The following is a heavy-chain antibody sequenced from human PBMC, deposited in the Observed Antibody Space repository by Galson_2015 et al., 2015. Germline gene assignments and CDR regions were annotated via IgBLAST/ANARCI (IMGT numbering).Heavy chain of an antibody. CDR3: ARGHSGWYFDY. J-gene: IGHJ4*02. CDR2: IYSGGST. CDR1: GLTVSSNY. D-gene: IGHD6-19*01. Sequence: SLRLSCAASGLTVSSNYMSWVRQAPGRGLEWVSVIYSGGSTYYADSVKGRFTISRDNSKNTLYLQMNSLRAEDTAVYYCARGHSGWYFDYWGQGTLVTVSS. V-gene: IGHV3-53*01.